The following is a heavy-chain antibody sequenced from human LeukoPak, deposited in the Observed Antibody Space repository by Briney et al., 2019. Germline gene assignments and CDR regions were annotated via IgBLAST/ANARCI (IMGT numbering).Heavy chain of an antibody. J-gene: IGHJ4*02. V-gene: IGHV1-18*01. CDR3: ARAPYYYGSGSYSHFDY. CDR1: GYTFTSYG. D-gene: IGHD3-10*01. CDR2: ISAYNGNT. Sequence: GASVKVSCKASGYTFTSYGISWGRQAPGQGLEWMGWISAYNGNTNYAQKLQVRVTMTTDTSTSTAYMELRSLRSDDTAVYYCARAPYYYGSGSYSHFDYWGQGTLVTVSS.